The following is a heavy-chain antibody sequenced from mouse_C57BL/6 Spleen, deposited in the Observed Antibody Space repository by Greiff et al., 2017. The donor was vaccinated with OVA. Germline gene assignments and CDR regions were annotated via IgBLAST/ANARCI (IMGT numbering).Heavy chain of an antibody. Sequence: EVQLQQSVAELVRPGASVKLSCTASGFNIKNTYMHWVKQRPEQGLEWIGRIDPANGNTKYAPKFQGKATITADTSSNTAYLQLSSLTSEDTAIYYCARDTTEVPTEWYFDVWGTGTTVTVSS. J-gene: IGHJ1*03. V-gene: IGHV14-3*01. CDR3: ARDTTEVPTEWYFDV. CDR2: IDPANGNT. D-gene: IGHD1-1*01. CDR1: GFNIKNTY.